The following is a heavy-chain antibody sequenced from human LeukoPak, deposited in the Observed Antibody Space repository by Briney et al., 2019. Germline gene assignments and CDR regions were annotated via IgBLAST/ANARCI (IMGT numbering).Heavy chain of an antibody. D-gene: IGHD4-23*01. Sequence: GGSLRLSCAASGFTFDDYGMSWVRQAPGKGLEWVSGINWNGGSTGYADSVKGRFTISRDNSKNTLYLQMNSLRAEDTAVYYCARVPTPYYYYYGMDVWGQGTTVTVSS. V-gene: IGHV3-20*04. CDR3: ARVPTPYYYYYGMDV. CDR1: GFTFDDYG. CDR2: INWNGGST. J-gene: IGHJ6*02.